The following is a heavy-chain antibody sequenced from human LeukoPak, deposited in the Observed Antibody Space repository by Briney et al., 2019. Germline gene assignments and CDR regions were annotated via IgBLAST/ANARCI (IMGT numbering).Heavy chain of an antibody. D-gene: IGHD3-10*01. CDR2: INHSGST. CDR1: GGSFSGYY. V-gene: IGHV4-34*01. J-gene: IGHJ6*02. Sequence: TASETLSLTCAVYGGSFSGYYWSWIRQPPGKGLEWIGEINHSGSTNYNPSLKSRVTISVDTSKNQFSLKLSSVTAADTAVYYCARYLRAYGMDVWGQGTTVTVSS. CDR3: ARYLRAYGMDV.